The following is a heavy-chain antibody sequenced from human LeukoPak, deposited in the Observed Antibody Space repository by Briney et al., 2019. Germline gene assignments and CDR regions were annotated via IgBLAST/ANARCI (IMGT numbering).Heavy chain of an antibody. CDR1: GGTFSSYA. D-gene: IGHD3-3*01. Sequence: ASVKVSCKASGGTFSSYAISWVRQAPGQGLEWMGGIIPIFGTANYAQKFQGRVTITADESTSTAYMELSSLRSEDTAVYYCARGSIGPFEVVIPTFYYYYGMDVWGQGTTVTVSS. J-gene: IGHJ6*02. CDR2: IIPIFGTA. V-gene: IGHV1-69*01. CDR3: ARGSIGPFEVVIPTFYYYYGMDV.